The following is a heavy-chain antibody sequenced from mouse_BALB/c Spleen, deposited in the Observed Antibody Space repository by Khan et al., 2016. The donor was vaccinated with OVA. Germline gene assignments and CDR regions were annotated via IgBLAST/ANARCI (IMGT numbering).Heavy chain of an antibody. CDR1: GFSLTSHG. CDR2: IWAGGST. V-gene: IGHV2-9*02. J-gene: IGHJ2*01. Sequence: QVHVKQSGPGLVAPSQSLSITCTVSGFSLTSHGVHWVRQPPGQGLEWLGVIWAGGSTNYNSALMSRLSISKDSSKSQVFLKMNSRQTDDTAMYYGARNREPDYFDYWGQGTTLTVSS. CDR3: ARNREPDYFDY.